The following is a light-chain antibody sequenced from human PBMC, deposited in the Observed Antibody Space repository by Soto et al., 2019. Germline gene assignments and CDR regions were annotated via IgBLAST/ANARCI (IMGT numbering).Light chain of an antibody. CDR2: AAS. Sequence: DIQMTQSPSSLSASVGDRVTITGRASQGISTFLAWFQQKPGKAPKTLIYAASSLHSGVPSRFSGSGSGTDFTLTISSLQPEDFATYYCQHYDGYPQIFGQGTRLEIK. J-gene: IGKJ5*01. CDR1: QGISTF. CDR3: QHYDGYPQI. V-gene: IGKV1-16*01.